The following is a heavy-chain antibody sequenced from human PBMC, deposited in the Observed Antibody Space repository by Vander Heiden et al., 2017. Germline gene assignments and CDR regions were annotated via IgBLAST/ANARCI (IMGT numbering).Heavy chain of an antibody. CDR2: IYYSGST. CDR3: ARTYYYGSGSYWTFDP. V-gene: IGHV4-39*01. Sequence: QLQLQESGPGLVKPSETLSLTCTVSGGSIRSSSFYWGCIRQPPGKGREWIGSIYYSGSTYYNPSLKSRVTISVDTSKNQFSLKLSSVTAADTAVYYCARTYYYGSGSYWTFDPWGQGTLVTVSS. J-gene: IGHJ5*02. D-gene: IGHD3-10*01. CDR1: GGSIRSSSFY.